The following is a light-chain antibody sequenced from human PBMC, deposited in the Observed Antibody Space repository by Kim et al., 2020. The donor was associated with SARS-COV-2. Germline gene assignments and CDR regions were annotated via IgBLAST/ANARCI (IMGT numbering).Light chain of an antibody. V-gene: IGKV3-15*01. CDR1: QTISND. CDR2: GVS. Sequence: EIVMTQSPATLSVFPGERATLSCRASQTISNDLAWYQQKPGQAPRLLIYGVSTRATGIPATFSGSGSGTEFTLTISSLQSEDFALYYCQQYNDWPLTFGGGTKVDIK. J-gene: IGKJ4*01. CDR3: QQYNDWPLT.